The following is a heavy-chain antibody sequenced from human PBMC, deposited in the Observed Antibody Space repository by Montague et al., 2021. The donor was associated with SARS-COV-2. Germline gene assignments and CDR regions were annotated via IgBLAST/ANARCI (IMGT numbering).Heavy chain of an antibody. CDR3: ARGADYDFWSGFLWYTWFGP. D-gene: IGHD3-3*01. V-gene: IGHV4-34*01. Sequence: SETLSLTCAVYTDSFSGYYWSWIRQSPGKGLEWIGEITHSGNTNHNPSLQSRVTISVDKSKKQVSLKLRSLTAADTAVYYCARGADYDFWSGFLWYTWFGPWGQGTPVIVSS. CDR2: ITHSGNT. J-gene: IGHJ5*02. CDR1: TDSFSGYY.